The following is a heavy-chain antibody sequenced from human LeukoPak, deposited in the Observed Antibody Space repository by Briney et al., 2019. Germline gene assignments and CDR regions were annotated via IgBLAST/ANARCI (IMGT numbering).Heavy chain of an antibody. V-gene: IGHV4-4*02. D-gene: IGHD5-18*01. J-gene: IGHJ4*02. CDR1: GGSISSSNW. Sequence: NPSETLSLTCAVSGGSISSSNWWSWVRQPPGKGLEWIGEIYHSGSTNYNPSLKSRVTISVDKSKNQFSLKLSSVTAADTAVYYCASDQGRGYSYGSLDYWGQGTLVTVSS. CDR2: IYHSGST. CDR3: ASDQGRGYSYGSLDY.